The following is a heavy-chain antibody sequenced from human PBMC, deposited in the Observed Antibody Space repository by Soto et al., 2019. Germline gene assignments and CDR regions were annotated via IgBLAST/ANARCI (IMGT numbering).Heavy chain of an antibody. Sequence: GGSLRLSCAASEFTVSSNHMSWVRQAPGKGLEWVSVIYSGGSTYYADPVKGRFTISRDNSKNTLYLQMNSLRAEDTAMYYCARDNPTYYFGSGSHYFDYWGQGTLVTVSS. CDR2: IYSGGST. J-gene: IGHJ4*02. CDR1: EFTVSSNH. CDR3: ARDNPTYYFGSGSHYFDY. V-gene: IGHV3-66*01. D-gene: IGHD3-10*01.